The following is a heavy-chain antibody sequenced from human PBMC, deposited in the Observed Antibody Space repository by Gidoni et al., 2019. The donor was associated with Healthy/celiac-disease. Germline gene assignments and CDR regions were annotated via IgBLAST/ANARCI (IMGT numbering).Heavy chain of an antibody. J-gene: IGHJ4*02. CDR1: GAPIPSGGYY. CDR2: IYYSGST. Sequence: QVQLQASGPGLVKPSQTLSPTCTVSGAPIPSGGYYWRWIRQHPGKGLEWIGYIYYSGSTYYNPSLKSRVTISVDTSKNQFSLKLSSVTAADTAVYYCARGIWGYCSSTSCYISAFDYWGQGTLVTVSS. D-gene: IGHD2-2*02. V-gene: IGHV4-31*03. CDR3: ARGIWGYCSSTSCYISAFDY.